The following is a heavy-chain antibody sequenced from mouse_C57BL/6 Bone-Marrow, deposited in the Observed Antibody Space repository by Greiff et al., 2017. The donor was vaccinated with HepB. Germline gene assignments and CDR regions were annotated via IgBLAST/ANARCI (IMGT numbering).Heavy chain of an antibody. Sequence: EVQLVESGGGLVQPGGSLKLSCAASGFTLSDYYMYWVRQTPEKRLEWVAYISNGGGSTYYPDTVKGRFTISRDNAKNTLYLQMSRLKSEDTAMYYCARRFITTVVATDYAMDYWGQGTSVTVSS. D-gene: IGHD1-1*01. J-gene: IGHJ4*01. CDR3: ARRFITTVVATDYAMDY. CDR1: GFTLSDYY. CDR2: ISNGGGST. V-gene: IGHV5-12*01.